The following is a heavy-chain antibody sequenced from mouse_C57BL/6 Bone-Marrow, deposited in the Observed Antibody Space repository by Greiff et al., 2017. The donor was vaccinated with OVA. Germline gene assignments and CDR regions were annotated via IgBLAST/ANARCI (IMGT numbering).Heavy chain of an antibody. CDR3: ARRGATTVVPYYAMDY. J-gene: IGHJ4*01. CDR2: ISYDGSN. D-gene: IGHD1-1*01. V-gene: IGHV3-6*01. CDR1: GYSITSGYY. Sequence: EVKLQESGPGLVKPSQSLSLTCSVTGYSITSGYYWNWIRQFPGNKLEWMGYISYDGSNNYNPSLKNRISITRDTSKNQFFLKWNAVTTEDTATYYCARRGATTVVPYYAMDYWGQGTSVTVSS.